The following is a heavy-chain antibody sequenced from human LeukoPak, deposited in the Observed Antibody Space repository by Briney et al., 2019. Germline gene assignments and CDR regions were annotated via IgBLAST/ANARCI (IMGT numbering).Heavy chain of an antibody. Sequence: PGGSLRLSCAASGFTFSSYSMNWVRQLPGKGLEWFSFIGSSSSTIYYADSVKGRFTISRDNAKNSLYLQMNSLRAEDTAVYYCASHSFLEWLLFDYWGQGTLVTVSS. CDR1: GFTFSSYS. J-gene: IGHJ4*02. CDR2: IGSSSSTI. CDR3: ASHSFLEWLLFDY. D-gene: IGHD3-3*02. V-gene: IGHV3-48*01.